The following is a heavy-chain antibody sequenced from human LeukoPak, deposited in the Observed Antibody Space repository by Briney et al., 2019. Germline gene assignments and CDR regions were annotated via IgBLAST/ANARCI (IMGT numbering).Heavy chain of an antibody. CDR2: INPSGGST. CDR1: GYTFTSYY. D-gene: IGHD6-13*01. Sequence: ASVKVSCKASGYTFTSYYMHWVRQAPGQGLEWMGIINPSGGSTSYAQKFQGRVTMTRDTSTSTVYMELSSLRSEDTAVYYCASNRGIAAAGDWYFDLWGRGTLVTVSS. CDR3: ASNRGIAAAGDWYFDL. J-gene: IGHJ2*01. V-gene: IGHV1-46*01.